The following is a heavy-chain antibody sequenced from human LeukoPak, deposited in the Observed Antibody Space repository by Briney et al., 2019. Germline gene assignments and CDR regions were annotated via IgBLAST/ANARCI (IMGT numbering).Heavy chain of an antibody. CDR2: IYHSGST. CDR3: ARDIVVVPADDAFDI. V-gene: IGHV4-38-2*02. CDR1: GYSISSGYY. D-gene: IGHD2-2*01. Sequence: SETLSLTCTVSGYSISSGYYWGWIRQPPGKRLEWIGSIYHSGSTYYNPSLKSRVTISVDTSKNQFSLKLSSVTAADTAVYYCARDIVVVPADDAFDIWGQGTMVTVSS. J-gene: IGHJ3*02.